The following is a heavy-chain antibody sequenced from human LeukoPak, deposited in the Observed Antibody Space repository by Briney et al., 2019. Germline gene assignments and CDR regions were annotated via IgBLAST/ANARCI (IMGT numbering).Heavy chain of an antibody. V-gene: IGHV4-39*07. CDR1: GGSISSSSYY. D-gene: IGHD3-22*01. J-gene: IGHJ4*02. CDR3: ARAFNPSHDSSGYYPYYFDY. Sequence: SETLSLTCTVSGGSISSSSYYWGWIRQPPGKGLEWIGSIYHSGSTYYNPSLKSRVTISVDTSKNQFSLKLSSVTAADTAVYYCARAFNPSHDSSGYYPYYFDYWGQGTLVTVSS. CDR2: IYHSGST.